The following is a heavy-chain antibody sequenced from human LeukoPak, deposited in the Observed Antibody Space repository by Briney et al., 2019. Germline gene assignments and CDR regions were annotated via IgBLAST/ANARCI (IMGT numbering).Heavy chain of an antibody. CDR1: GYTFTSYG. D-gene: IGHD3-22*01. CDR3: ARTLLEDYYDSSGWTYYFDY. J-gene: IGHJ4*02. CDR2: ISAYNGNT. V-gene: IGHV1-18*01. Sequence: ASVKVSCKASGYTFTSYGISWVRQAPGQVLEWMGWISAYNGNTNYAQKLQGRVTMTTDTSTSTAYMELRSLRSDDTAVYCCARTLLEDYYDSSGWTYYFDYWGQGTLVTVSS.